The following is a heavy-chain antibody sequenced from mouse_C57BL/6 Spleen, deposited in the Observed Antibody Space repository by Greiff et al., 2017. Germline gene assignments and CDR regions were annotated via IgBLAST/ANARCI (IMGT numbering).Heavy chain of an antibody. Sequence: QVQLQQPGAELVKPGASVKMSCKASGYTFTSYWITWVKQRPGQGLEWIGDIYPGSGSTNYNEKFKSKATLTVDTSSSTAYMQLSSLTSEDSAVYYCARFTTVVPHCDYWGQGTTLTVSS. CDR2: IYPGSGST. D-gene: IGHD1-1*01. J-gene: IGHJ2*01. CDR3: ARFTTVVPHCDY. CDR1: GYTFTSYW. V-gene: IGHV1-55*01.